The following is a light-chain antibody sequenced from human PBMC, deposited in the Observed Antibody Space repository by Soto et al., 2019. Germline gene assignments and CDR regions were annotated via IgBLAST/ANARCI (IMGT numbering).Light chain of an antibody. J-gene: IGKJ2*01. CDR3: QKYNSYLYT. CDR1: QSISSW. V-gene: IGKV1-5*01. Sequence: DIQMTQSPSTLSASVGDRVTITCRASQSISSWLAWYQQKPGKAPKLLIYDASTLESGVPSRFNGSGSGTEFTLTISSLQPDDFATYYCQKYNSYLYTFGQGTKLEIK. CDR2: DAS.